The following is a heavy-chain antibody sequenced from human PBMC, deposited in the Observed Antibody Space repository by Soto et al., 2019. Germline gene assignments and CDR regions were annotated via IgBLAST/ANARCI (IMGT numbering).Heavy chain of an antibody. CDR3: ARMSEAFDI. Sequence: SLRLSCAASGFTLNTYSMSWVRQAPGKGLEWVAGLKEDGSEKNYLESVKGRFTISRDNAKNSLSLQMNRLRPDDTAVYYCARMSEAFDIWGQGTMVTVS. J-gene: IGHJ3*02. CDR1: GFTLNTYS. V-gene: IGHV3-7*03. CDR2: LKEDGSEK.